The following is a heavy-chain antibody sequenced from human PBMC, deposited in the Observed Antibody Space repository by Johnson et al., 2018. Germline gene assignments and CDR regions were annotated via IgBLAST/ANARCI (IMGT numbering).Heavy chain of an antibody. CDR1: GFIFSNHA. J-gene: IGHJ6*02. CDR3: ARDLKDPRPLYYYDGMYV. Sequence: VQLVESGGGLVQPGGSLRLSCASSGFIFSNHAMTWVRQAPGKGLEWVANIHQNGFEKYYADSVRGRFTISRDNAGNSLFLQMDSLKAEDTAVYYCARDLKDPRPLYYYDGMYVWGQGTTVTVSS. CDR2: IHQNGFEK. V-gene: IGHV3-7*01.